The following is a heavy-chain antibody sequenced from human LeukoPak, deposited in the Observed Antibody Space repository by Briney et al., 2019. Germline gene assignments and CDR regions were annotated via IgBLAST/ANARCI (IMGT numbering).Heavy chain of an antibody. CDR1: GFIFSNYW. Sequence: SGGSLRLSCAASGFIFSNYWMHCVRQAPGKGLVWVSRINSDESSTSYADSVKGRFTISRDNAKNTLYLQMNSLRAEDTAVYYCARGGFGELFLSWFDPWGQGTLVTVSS. V-gene: IGHV3-74*01. CDR2: INSDESST. D-gene: IGHD3-10*01. J-gene: IGHJ5*02. CDR3: ARGGFGELFLSWFDP.